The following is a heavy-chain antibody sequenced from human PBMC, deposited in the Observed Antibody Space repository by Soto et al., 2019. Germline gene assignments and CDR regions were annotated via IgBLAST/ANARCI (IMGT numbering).Heavy chain of an antibody. Sequence: QVHLVESGGGVVQPGGSLRLSCAVPGLLFSGYGMHWVRQAPGKGLEWVAIIRFDGTNIEYAESVRGRFTISRDNTKNMLYLQMNSLRVEDTAVYYCAGDGIGGSVFYGSFDYWRQGTLVTFSS. J-gene: IGHJ4*02. V-gene: IGHV3-33*01. CDR2: IRFDGTNI. D-gene: IGHD2-15*01. CDR1: GLLFSGYG. CDR3: AGDGIGGSVFYGSFDY.